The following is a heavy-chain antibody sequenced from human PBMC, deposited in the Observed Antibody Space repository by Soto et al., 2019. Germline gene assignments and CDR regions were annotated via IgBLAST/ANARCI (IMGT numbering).Heavy chain of an antibody. V-gene: IGHV1-3*01. CDR1: GYTFTRYP. J-gene: IGHJ4*02. CDR2: INAGNGDT. D-gene: IGHD3-22*01. CDR3: ARDWTHYDSSGPGDY. Sequence: SVKVSCKASGYTFTRYPMHFVRQAPVQGLEWMGWINAGNGDTKYSQKFQGRVTITRDTSAITAYMELSSLRSEDTAVYYCARDWTHYDSSGPGDYWGQGTLVTVSS.